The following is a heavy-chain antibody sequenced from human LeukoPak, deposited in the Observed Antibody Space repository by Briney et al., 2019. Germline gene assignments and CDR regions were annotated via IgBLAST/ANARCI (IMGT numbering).Heavy chain of an antibody. V-gene: IGHV3-48*01. CDR1: GFTFSSYS. Sequence: GGSLRLSCAASGFTFSSYSMNWVRQAPGKGLEWVSYISSSSSTIYYADSVKGRFTTSRDNAKNSLYLQMNSLRAEDTAVYYCATTIIAAASDYWGQGTLITVSS. J-gene: IGHJ4*02. D-gene: IGHD6-13*01. CDR3: ATTIIAAASDY. CDR2: ISSSSSTI.